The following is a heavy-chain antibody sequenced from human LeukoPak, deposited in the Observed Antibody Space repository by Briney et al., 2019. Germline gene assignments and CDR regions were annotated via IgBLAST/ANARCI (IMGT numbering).Heavy chain of an antibody. J-gene: IGHJ5*02. Sequence: ASVKVSCKASGGTFSSYAISWVRQAPGQGLEWMGGVIPIFGTANYAQKFQGRVTITADKSTSTAYVELSSLRSDDTAVYYCAREDDYSNYVFDPWGQGTLVTVSS. CDR2: VIPIFGTA. V-gene: IGHV1-69*06. CDR3: AREDDYSNYVFDP. CDR1: GGTFSSYA. D-gene: IGHD4-11*01.